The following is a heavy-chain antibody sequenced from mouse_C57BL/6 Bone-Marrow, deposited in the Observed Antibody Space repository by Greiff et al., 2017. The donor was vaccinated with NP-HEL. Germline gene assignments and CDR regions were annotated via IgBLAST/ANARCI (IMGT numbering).Heavy chain of an antibody. J-gene: IGHJ4*01. CDR1: GFNIKDDY. D-gene: IGHD2-5*01. CDR3: TLYSNYVGAMDY. Sequence: EVQLQQSGAELVRPGASVKLSCTASGFNIKDDYMHWVKQRPEQGLEWIGWIDPENGDTEYASKFQGKATITADTSSNTAYLQLSSLTSEDTAVYYCTLYSNYVGAMDYWGQGTSVTVSS. CDR2: IDPENGDT. V-gene: IGHV14-4*01.